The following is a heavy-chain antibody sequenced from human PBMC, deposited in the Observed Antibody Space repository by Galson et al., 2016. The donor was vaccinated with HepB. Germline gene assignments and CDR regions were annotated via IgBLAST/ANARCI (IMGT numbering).Heavy chain of an antibody. V-gene: IGHV4-39*01. CDR2: IYYGGST. CDR3: VRSPCGGECFTDF. Sequence: SETLSLTCTVSGTSIRSSPYYWGLIRQTPGKGLEWIGSIYYGGSTYYSPSLRSRVTISLDTSKNQFSLKLTSVTAADTGVYYCVRSPCGGECFTDFWGQGTLVTVSS. D-gene: IGHD2-21*01. J-gene: IGHJ4*02. CDR1: GTSIRSSPYY.